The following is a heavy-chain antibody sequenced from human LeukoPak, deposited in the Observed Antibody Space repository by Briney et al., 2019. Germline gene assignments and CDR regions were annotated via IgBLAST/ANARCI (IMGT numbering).Heavy chain of an antibody. CDR3: ARLDIAAAGNDY. V-gene: IGHV1-2*02. CDR1: GYTFTGYY. Sequence: ASVKVSCKASGYTFTGYYMHWVRQAPGQGLEWMGWINPNSGGTNYAQKFQGRVTMTRDTSISTAYMELSRLRSDDTAVYYCARLDIAAAGNDYWGQGTLVTVSS. D-gene: IGHD6-13*01. J-gene: IGHJ4*02. CDR2: INPNSGGT.